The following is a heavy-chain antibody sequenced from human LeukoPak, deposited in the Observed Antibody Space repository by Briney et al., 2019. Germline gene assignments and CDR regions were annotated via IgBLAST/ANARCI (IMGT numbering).Heavy chain of an antibody. J-gene: IGHJ4*02. CDR1: GFTFSSYE. CDR2: ISSSGSTI. CDR3: ARSRHRPILDY. Sequence: TGGSLRLSCAASGFTFSSYEMNWVRQAPGKGLEWVSYISSSGSTIYYADSVKGRFTISRDNAKNSLYLQMNSLRAEDTAVYYCARSRHRPILDYWGQGTLVTVSS. V-gene: IGHV3-48*03.